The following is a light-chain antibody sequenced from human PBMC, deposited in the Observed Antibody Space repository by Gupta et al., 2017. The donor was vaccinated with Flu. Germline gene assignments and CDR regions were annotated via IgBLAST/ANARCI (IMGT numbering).Light chain of an antibody. CDR2: GNT. Sequence: QSVLTQPPSVSGAPGQRVTIACTGSSSNIGADYGVHWYQHLPGTAPRLLIYGNTNRPSGVPDRFSGSKSGTSASLAITGLQAEDEADYYCQSYDSSLTGWVFGGGTKVTGL. J-gene: IGLJ3*02. CDR1: SSNIGADYG. V-gene: IGLV1-40*01. CDR3: QSYDSSLTGWV.